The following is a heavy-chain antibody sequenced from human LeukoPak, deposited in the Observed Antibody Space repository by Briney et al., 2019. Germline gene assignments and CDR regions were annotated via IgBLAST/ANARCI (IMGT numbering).Heavy chain of an antibody. CDR2: IIPILGIA. D-gene: IGHD2-2*01. CDR1: GGTFSSYT. Sequence: GSSVKVSCKASGGTFSSYTISWVRQAPGRGLEWMGRIIPILGIANYAQKFQGRVTITADKSTSTAYMELSSLRSEDTAVYYCARALPAAQGWYMDVWGKGTTVTVSS. CDR3: ARALPAAQGWYMDV. J-gene: IGHJ6*03. V-gene: IGHV1-69*02.